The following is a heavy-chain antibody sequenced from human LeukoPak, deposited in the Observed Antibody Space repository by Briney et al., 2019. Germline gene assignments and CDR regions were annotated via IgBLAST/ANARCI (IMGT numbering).Heavy chain of an antibody. CDR2: IYSSGTT. D-gene: IGHD2-15*01. J-gene: IGHJ6*03. V-gene: IGHV4-61*02. Sequence: SETLSLTCTVSGGSISSGSYYWSWIRQPAGKGLEWIGRIYSSGTTNYNSSLKSRVTMSIDTSKNQFSLNLSSVTAADTAVYYCARVSHRVVTAKWGSYYYYLDVSGKGTTVTVSS. CDR1: GGSISSGSYY. CDR3: ARVSHRVVTAKWGSYYYYLDV.